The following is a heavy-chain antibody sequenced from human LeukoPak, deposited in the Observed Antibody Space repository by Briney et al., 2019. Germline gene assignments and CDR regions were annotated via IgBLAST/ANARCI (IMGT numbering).Heavy chain of an antibody. J-gene: IGHJ4*02. Sequence: SETLSLTCTVSAGSISSYYWSWIRQPPGKGLEWIGYIYYSGSTNYNPSLKSRVTISVDTSKNQFSLKLSSVTAADTAVYYCARSFGEYSSSSVDYWGQGTLVTVSS. CDR3: ARSFGEYSSSSVDY. V-gene: IGHV4-59*08. D-gene: IGHD6-6*01. CDR2: IYYSGST. CDR1: AGSISSYY.